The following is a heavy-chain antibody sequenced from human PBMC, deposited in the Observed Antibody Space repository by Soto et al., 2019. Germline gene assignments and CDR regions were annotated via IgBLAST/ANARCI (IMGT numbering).Heavy chain of an antibody. CDR2: IIPIFVTA. CDR3: ARGVGDYVGYYYYGMDV. D-gene: IGHD4-17*01. J-gene: IGHJ6*02. CDR1: GGTFSSYA. V-gene: IGHV1-69*13. Sequence: SVKVSCKASGGTFSSYAISWVRQAPGQGLEWMGGIIPIFVTANYAQKFQGRVTITADESTSTAYMELSSLRSEDTAVYYCARGVGDYVGYYYYGMDVWGQGTTVTVSS.